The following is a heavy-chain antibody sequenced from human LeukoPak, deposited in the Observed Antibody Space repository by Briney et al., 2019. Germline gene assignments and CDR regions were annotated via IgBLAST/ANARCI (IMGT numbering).Heavy chain of an antibody. CDR2: INPNSGGP. J-gene: IGHJ5*02. D-gene: IGHD3-10*01. CDR3: ARYEILWFGESGINWFDP. V-gene: IGHV1-2*02. CDR1: GYTFTGYD. Sequence: ASVNVSVNASGYTFTGYDMHWGRQAPGQGLGWRGWINPNSGGPNYAQKFQGRVTMTRDTSISTAYMELSRLRSDDTAVYYCARYEILWFGESGINWFDPWGQGTLVTVSS.